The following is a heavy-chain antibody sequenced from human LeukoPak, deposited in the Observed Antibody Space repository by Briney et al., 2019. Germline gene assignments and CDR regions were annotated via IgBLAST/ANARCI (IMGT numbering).Heavy chain of an antibody. Sequence: PRGSLRPSCAASGFTFDDYDMSWVRQAPGKGLEWVSGMNWNGGSTGYADSVKGRFTISRDNAKNSLYLQMNSLRAEDTALYYCARVGYCSGGSCSQHAFDIWGQGTMVTVSS. D-gene: IGHD2-15*01. J-gene: IGHJ3*02. CDR3: ARVGYCSGGSCSQHAFDI. CDR1: GFTFDDYD. CDR2: MNWNGGST. V-gene: IGHV3-20*04.